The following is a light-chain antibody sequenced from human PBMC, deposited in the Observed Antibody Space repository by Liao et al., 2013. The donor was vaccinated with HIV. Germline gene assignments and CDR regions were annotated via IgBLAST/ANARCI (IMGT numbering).Light chain of an antibody. CDR2: QDT. V-gene: IGLV3-1*01. J-gene: IGLJ3*02. CDR3: QAWDGTTVV. Sequence: SDELTQPSSVSVSPGQTASITCSGDELGYKYASWYQQRPGQSPVLVIYQDTKRPSGIPERFSGSNSGNTATLTISGTQPMDEADFYCQAWDGTTVVFGGGTKLTVL. CDR1: ELGYKY.